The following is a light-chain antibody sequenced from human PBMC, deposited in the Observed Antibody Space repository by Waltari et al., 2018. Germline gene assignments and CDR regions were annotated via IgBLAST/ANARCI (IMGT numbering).Light chain of an antibody. Sequence: DIQMTQSPSTLSASVGDRVTTTCRASQSISNWLDWYQQKPGKAPKLLIYKASTLESGVPSRFSGSGSGTEFTLTISSLQPDDFATYYCQQYNSYSLLTFGGGTKVEIK. J-gene: IGKJ4*01. V-gene: IGKV1-5*03. CDR1: QSISNW. CDR3: QQYNSYSLLT. CDR2: KAS.